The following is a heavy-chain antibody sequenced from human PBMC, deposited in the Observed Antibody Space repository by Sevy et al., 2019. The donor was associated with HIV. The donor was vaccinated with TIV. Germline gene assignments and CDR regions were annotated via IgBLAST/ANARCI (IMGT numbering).Heavy chain of an antibody. Sequence: SETLSLTCTVSGGSISSGTYSWSWIRQHPGKGVEWIGYIHYSGRPYYNPSLKSRVTISIHTSKNQLSLELASVTAADTAVYYCAREMEGSGTYGMDVWGQGTTVTVS. CDR3: AREMEGSGTYGMDV. J-gene: IGHJ6*02. CDR1: GGSISSGTYS. CDR2: IHYSGRP. D-gene: IGHD3-10*01. V-gene: IGHV4-31*03.